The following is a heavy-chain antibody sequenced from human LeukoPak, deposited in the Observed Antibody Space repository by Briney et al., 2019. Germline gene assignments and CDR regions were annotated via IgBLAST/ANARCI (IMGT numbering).Heavy chain of an antibody. V-gene: IGHV4-30-4*01. CDR2: IYYSGST. J-gene: IGHJ6*04. D-gene: IGHD6-13*01. CDR1: GGSISSCYYY. Sequence: SETLSLTCTVSGGSISSCYYYWRWIRQPPGKGLEWIVYIYYSGSTYYNPSLKSRVTISVDTSKNQFSLKLSSVTAGDTAVYYCARARSAGNIYYYGMDVWGKGTTVTVSS. CDR3: ARARSAGNIYYYGMDV.